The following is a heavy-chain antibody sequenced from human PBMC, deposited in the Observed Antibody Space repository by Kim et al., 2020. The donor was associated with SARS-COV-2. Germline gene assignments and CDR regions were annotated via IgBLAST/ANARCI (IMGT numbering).Heavy chain of an antibody. CDR2: ISGSGDTT. CDR1: GFTFSNYG. Sequence: GGSLRLSCAASGFTFSNYGMSWVRQAPGKGLEWVSGISGSGDTTSYADSVKGRFTISRDNSKNALYLQMSSLRAEDTARYYCAHPRQPDYWGQGTLVTVAS. D-gene: IGHD6-13*01. V-gene: IGHV3-23*01. J-gene: IGHJ4*02. CDR3: AHPRQPDY.